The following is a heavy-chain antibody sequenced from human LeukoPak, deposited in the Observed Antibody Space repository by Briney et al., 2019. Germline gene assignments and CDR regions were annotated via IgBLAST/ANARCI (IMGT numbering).Heavy chain of an antibody. V-gene: IGHV3-48*04. D-gene: IGHD5-24*01. Sequence: GGSLRLSCAASGFTFSTYWMHWVRQAPGKGLEWVSYISRSGSTIYYADSVKGRFTVSRDNAKNSLYLQMNSLRAEDTAVYYCARDNSSGRGGYNRAFDIWGQGTMVTVSS. CDR2: ISRSGSTI. J-gene: IGHJ3*02. CDR1: GFTFSTYW. CDR3: ARDNSSGRGGYNRAFDI.